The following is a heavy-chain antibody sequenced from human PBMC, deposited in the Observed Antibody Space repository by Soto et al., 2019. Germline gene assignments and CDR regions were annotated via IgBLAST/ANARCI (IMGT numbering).Heavy chain of an antibody. CDR2: ISGSGGST. V-gene: IGHV3-23*01. Sequence: GESLKISCAASGFTFSSYAMSWVRQAPGKGLEWVSAISGSGGSTYYADSVKGRFTISRDNSKNTLYLQMNSLRAEDTAVYYCAKDLHYYDSSGPANWFDPWGQGTLVTVSS. J-gene: IGHJ5*02. CDR1: GFTFSSYA. CDR3: AKDLHYYDSSGPANWFDP. D-gene: IGHD3-22*01.